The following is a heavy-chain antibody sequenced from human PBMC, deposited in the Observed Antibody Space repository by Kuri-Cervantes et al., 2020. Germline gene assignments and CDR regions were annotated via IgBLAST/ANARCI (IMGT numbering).Heavy chain of an antibody. D-gene: IGHD3-10*01. Sequence: GGSLRLSCAASGFTFSSYWMHWVRQAPGKGLVWVSRINSDGSSTSYADSVKGRFTISRDNAKNTLYLQMNSLRAEDTALYYCAKDVLGWYYYGSGTYSSYGMDVWGQGTTVTVSS. CDR3: AKDVLGWYYYGSGTYSSYGMDV. J-gene: IGHJ6*02. CDR1: GFTFSSYW. CDR2: INSDGSST. V-gene: IGHV3-74*01.